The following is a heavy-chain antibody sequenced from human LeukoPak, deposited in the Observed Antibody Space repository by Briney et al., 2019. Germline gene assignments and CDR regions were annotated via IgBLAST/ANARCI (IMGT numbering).Heavy chain of an antibody. CDR2: FHTSGST. CDR1: GGSIRSHY. CDR3: ARTQHGEPDN. V-gene: IGHV4-4*07. D-gene: IGHD1-14*01. J-gene: IGHJ4*02. Sequence: PSETLSLTCTVSGGSIRSHYWIWVRQPAGKGLEWIGRFHTSGSTYYNPSLKSRVSMSVDTSKNQFSLKLTSVTAADTAVYYCARTQHGEPDNWGQGTLVTVSS.